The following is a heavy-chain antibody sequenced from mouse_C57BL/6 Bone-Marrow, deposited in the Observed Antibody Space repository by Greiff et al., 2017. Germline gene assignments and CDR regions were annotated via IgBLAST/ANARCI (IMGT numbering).Heavy chain of an antibody. J-gene: IGHJ4*01. CDR1: GFTFSSYA. Sequence: EVKLMESGGGLVKPGGSLKLSCAASGFTFSSYAMSWVRQTPEQRLEWVATISDGGSYTYYPANVQGRFTISRDNAKNNVYLQISHLESEDTAMYYSAREGNYVFCYALDYWGQGTSVTVSS. V-gene: IGHV5-4*01. D-gene: IGHD2-1*01. CDR3: AREGNYVFCYALDY. CDR2: ISDGGSYT.